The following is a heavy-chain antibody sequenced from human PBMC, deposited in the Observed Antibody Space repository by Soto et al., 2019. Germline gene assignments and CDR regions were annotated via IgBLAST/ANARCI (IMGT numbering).Heavy chain of an antibody. CDR1: GGIFSSNT. J-gene: IGHJ5*02. D-gene: IGHD2-21*02. CDR2: IITLFGTA. CDR3: ASQAACGGDCYDFAP. Sequence: QVYLVQSGAEVKKPGSSVKISCTASGGIFSSNTINWVRQAAGQGLEWMGGIITLFGTANYAEKFQGRVTITTDKSTKTEYMELTSLRSEDTAVYYCASQAACGGDCYDFAPWGQGTLVTVSS. V-gene: IGHV1-69*06.